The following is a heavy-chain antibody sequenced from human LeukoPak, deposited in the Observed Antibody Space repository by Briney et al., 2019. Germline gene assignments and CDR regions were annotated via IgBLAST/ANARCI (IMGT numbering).Heavy chain of an antibody. CDR3: ARGAYDTSGDVFDI. CDR2: IRDKTNGYTT. V-gene: IGHV3-72*01. Sequence: GGSLRLSCGGSGFRFSDYPMDWVRQAPGKGPEWVARIRDKTNGYTTEYAASVRNRFIISRDDSKNSLYFQLNSLKSEDTAVYYCARGAYDTSGDVFDIWGQGTMVTVSS. CDR1: GFRFSDYP. J-gene: IGHJ3*02. D-gene: IGHD3-22*01.